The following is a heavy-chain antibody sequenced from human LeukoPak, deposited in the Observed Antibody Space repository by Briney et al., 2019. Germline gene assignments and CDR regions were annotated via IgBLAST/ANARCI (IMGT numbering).Heavy chain of an antibody. CDR3: ASGSGSYYPFDY. CDR1: TDSIITSTYY. Sequence: SETLSLTCTVSTDSIITSTYYWGWIRQPPGKGLEWIGSIYYSGSTYYNPSLKSRVTISVDTSKNQFSLKLTSVTAADTAVYYCASGSGSYYPFDYWGQGTLVTVSS. D-gene: IGHD1-26*01. J-gene: IGHJ4*02. V-gene: IGHV4-39*07. CDR2: IYYSGST.